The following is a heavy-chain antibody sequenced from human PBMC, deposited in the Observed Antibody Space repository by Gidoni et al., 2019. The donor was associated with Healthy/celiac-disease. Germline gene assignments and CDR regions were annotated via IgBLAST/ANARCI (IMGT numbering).Heavy chain of an antibody. J-gene: IGHJ6*02. CDR2: ISWNSGSI. D-gene: IGHD5-12*01. Sequence: EVQLVESGGGLVQPGRSLRLSCAASGFTFDDYALHWVRQAPGKGLEWVSGISWNSGSIGYADSVKGRFTISRDNAKNSLYLQMNSLRAEDTALYYCAKDGRPFVGEMATISDGMDVWGQGTTVTVSS. CDR3: AKDGRPFVGEMATISDGMDV. CDR1: GFTFDDYA. V-gene: IGHV3-9*01.